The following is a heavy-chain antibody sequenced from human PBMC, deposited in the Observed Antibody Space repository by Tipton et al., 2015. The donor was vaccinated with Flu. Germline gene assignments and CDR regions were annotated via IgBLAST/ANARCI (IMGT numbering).Heavy chain of an antibody. CDR2: ISNTGTT. CDR3: VRVDYFGSGTRDY. V-gene: IGHV4-38-2*01. J-gene: IGHJ4*02. Sequence: TLSLTCVVSGYSISTSYNWGWIRQPPGKGLEYIGAISNTGTTSYSASVKSRVTISIDTSKNQFSLNMTSVTASDTAVYFCVRVDYFGSGTRDYWGQGALVAVSS. CDR1: GYSISTSYN. D-gene: IGHD3-10*01.